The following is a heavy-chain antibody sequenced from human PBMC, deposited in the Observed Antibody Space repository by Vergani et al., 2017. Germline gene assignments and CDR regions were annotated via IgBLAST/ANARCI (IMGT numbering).Heavy chain of an antibody. CDR1: GFTFSSYA. CDR3: ARAKGGSSKSGFDY. D-gene: IGHD6-6*01. Sequence: VQLLESGGGLVQPGGSLRLSCAASGFTFSSYAMSWVRQAPGKGLEWIGYIYHSGSTYYNPSLKSRVTISVDRSKNQFSLKLSSVTAADTAVYYCARAKGGSSKSGFDYWGQGTLVTVSS. J-gene: IGHJ4*02. CDR2: IYHSGST. V-gene: IGHV4-30-2*01.